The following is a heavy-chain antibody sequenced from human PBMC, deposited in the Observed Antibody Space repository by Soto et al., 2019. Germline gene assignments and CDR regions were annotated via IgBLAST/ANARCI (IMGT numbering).Heavy chain of an antibody. V-gene: IGHV5-51*01. CDR3: ARQGYGGYTFGAIDY. CDR2: IYPGESDI. J-gene: IGHJ4*02. CDR1: GYTFSTYW. D-gene: IGHD5-18*01. Sequence: PWESLKISCNGPGYTFSTYWIGWLRQKPGKSLDWMGIIYPGESDIRYSPSFQGQVTISADKSISTAYLQWSSLKASDTAIYYCARQGYGGYTFGAIDYWGQGALVTVSS.